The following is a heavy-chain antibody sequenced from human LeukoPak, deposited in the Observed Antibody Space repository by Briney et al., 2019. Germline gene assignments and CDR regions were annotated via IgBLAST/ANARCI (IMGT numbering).Heavy chain of an antibody. Sequence: GGSLRLSCAASGFTFSSYWMSWVRQAPGKGLEWVANIKQDGSEKYYVDSVKGRFTISRDNAKNSLYLQMNSLRAEDTAVYYCARVTFGGIFVSYYYMDVWGKGTTVTISS. D-gene: IGHD3-16*02. CDR2: IKQDGSEK. V-gene: IGHV3-7*01. J-gene: IGHJ6*03. CDR3: ARVTFGGIFVSYYYMDV. CDR1: GFTFSSYW.